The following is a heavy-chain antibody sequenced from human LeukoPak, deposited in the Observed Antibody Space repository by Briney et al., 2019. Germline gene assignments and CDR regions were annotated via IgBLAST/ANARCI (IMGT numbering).Heavy chain of an antibody. J-gene: IGHJ6*03. Sequence: PGGSLRLSCAASGFTFSSYWMSWVRQAPGKGLEGVANIKQDGSEKYYVDSVKGRFTISRDNAKNSLYLQMNSLRAEDTAVYYCARDMYYYDSSGYYPYYYYYYMDVWGKGTTVTVSS. D-gene: IGHD3-22*01. CDR3: ARDMYYYDSSGYYPYYYYYYMDV. V-gene: IGHV3-7*01. CDR1: GFTFSSYW. CDR2: IKQDGSEK.